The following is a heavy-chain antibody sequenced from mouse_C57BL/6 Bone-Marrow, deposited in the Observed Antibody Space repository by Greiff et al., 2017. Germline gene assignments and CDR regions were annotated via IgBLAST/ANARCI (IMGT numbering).Heavy chain of an antibody. CDR2: IHPNSGST. V-gene: IGHV1-64*01. J-gene: IGHJ3*01. CDR3: ARAPFYYGNSAWFAY. CDR1: GYTFTSYW. Sequence: QVQLQQPGAELVKPGASVKLSCTASGYTFTSYWMHWVKQRPGQGLEWIGMIHPNSGSTNYNEKFKSKATLTVDKSSSTTYMQLSRLTSEASAVYYCARAPFYYGNSAWFAYWGQGTLVTVSA. D-gene: IGHD2-1*01.